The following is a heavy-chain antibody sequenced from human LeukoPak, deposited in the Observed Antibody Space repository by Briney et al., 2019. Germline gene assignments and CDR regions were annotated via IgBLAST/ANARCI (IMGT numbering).Heavy chain of an antibody. Sequence: GGSLRLSCAASGFTFSSFWMHWVRQAPGKGLVWVSRINSVGSSTSYADSVRGRFTISRDNAKNTLYLQMNSLRAEDTAVYYCARAYCISTSCYSPRPFTFDYWGQGTLVTVSS. CDR3: ARAYCISTSCYSPRPFTFDY. CDR1: GFTFSSFW. CDR2: INSVGSST. V-gene: IGHV3-74*01. J-gene: IGHJ4*02. D-gene: IGHD2-2*01.